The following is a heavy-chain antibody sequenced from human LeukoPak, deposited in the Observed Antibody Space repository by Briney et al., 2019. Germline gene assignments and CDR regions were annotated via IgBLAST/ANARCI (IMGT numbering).Heavy chain of an antibody. CDR1: KFTFMNYA. Sequence: GGSLRLSCTASKFTFMNYAMHWVCQAPGKGLEWLSTIGSAGGSIFYADSVKGRFTISRDNSKSTLFLQMDSLRVEDTALYYCAKRGEVSTYYYFESWGQGALVTVSS. J-gene: IGHJ4*02. V-gene: IGHV3-23*01. CDR2: IGSAGGSI. CDR3: AKRGEVSTYYYFES. D-gene: IGHD2/OR15-2a*01.